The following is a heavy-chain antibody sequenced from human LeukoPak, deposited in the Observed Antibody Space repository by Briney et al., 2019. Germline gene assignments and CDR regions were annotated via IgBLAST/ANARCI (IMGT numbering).Heavy chain of an antibody. CDR1: GFTIRSHR. CDR2: IYNTGST. Sequence: GGSLRLSCAASGFTIRSHRLIWVRQAPGKGLEWVSVIYNTGSTYYADSVMGRFIISRDISKNTLYPQINGLTPDDTALYYCATDPGLRWSFDFWGQGTLVTVSS. D-gene: IGHD4-23*01. V-gene: IGHV3-53*05. CDR3: ATDPGLRWSFDF. J-gene: IGHJ4*02.